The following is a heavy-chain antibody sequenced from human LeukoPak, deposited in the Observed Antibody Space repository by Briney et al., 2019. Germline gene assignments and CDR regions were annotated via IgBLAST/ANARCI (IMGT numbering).Heavy chain of an antibody. Sequence: ASVKVSCKVSGYTLTELSMHWVRQAPGKGLEWMGGFDPEDGETIYAQKFQGRVTMTEDTSTDTAYMELSSLRSEDTAVYYCATTPPWRYRSSTSCKGFDYWGQGTLVTVSS. V-gene: IGHV1-24*01. CDR1: GYTLTELS. CDR2: FDPEDGET. J-gene: IGHJ4*02. D-gene: IGHD2-2*01. CDR3: ATTPPWRYRSSTSCKGFDY.